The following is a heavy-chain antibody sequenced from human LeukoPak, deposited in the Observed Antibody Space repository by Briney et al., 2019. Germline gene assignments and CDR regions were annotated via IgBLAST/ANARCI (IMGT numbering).Heavy chain of an antibody. Sequence: SETLSLTCAVYGGSFSGYYWSWIRQPPGKGLEWIGEINHSGSTNYNPSLKSRVTISVDKSKNQFSLKLSSVTAADTAVYYCARAPYDFWSGYYGGLYFDYWGQGTLVTVSS. D-gene: IGHD3-3*01. CDR3: ARAPYDFWSGYYGGLYFDY. CDR1: GGSFSGYY. J-gene: IGHJ4*02. V-gene: IGHV4-34*01. CDR2: INHSGST.